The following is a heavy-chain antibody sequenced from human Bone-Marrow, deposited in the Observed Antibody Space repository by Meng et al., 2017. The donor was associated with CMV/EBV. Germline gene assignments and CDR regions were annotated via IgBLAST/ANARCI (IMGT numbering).Heavy chain of an antibody. D-gene: IGHD3-3*01. CDR2: IYYSGST. Sequence: SETLSLTCTVSGGSISSYYWSWIRQPPGKGLEWIGYIYYSGSTNYNPSLKSRVTISVDTSKNQFSLKLSSVTAADTAVYYCARGLYDFRFAPWGQGTRVTGSS. V-gene: IGHV4-59*01. J-gene: IGHJ5*02. CDR1: GGSISSYY. CDR3: ARGLYDFRFAP.